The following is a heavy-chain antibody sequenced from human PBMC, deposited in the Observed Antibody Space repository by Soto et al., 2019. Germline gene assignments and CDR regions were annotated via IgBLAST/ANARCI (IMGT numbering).Heavy chain of an antibody. Sequence: GWSLRLSCASSVFTFIDYYMSWIRQAPGKGLEWVSYISSSGSTIYYADSVKGRFTISRDNAKNSLYLQMNSLRAEDTAVYYCARDPRYSSGWYLTYGMDVWGQGTTVTVSS. CDR1: VFTFIDYY. CDR3: ARDPRYSSGWYLTYGMDV. V-gene: IGHV3-11*01. CDR2: ISSSGSTI. J-gene: IGHJ6*02. D-gene: IGHD6-19*01.